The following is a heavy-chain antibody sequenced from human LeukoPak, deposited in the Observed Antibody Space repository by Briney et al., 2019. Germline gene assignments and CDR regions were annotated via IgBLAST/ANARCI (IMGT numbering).Heavy chain of an antibody. CDR2: IYHSGST. D-gene: IGHD4-17*01. Sequence: SETLSLTCTVSGYSISSGYYWGWIRQPPGKGLEWIGSIYHSGSTYYNPSLKSRVTISVDTSKNQFSLKLSSVTAADTAVYYCARGAVTTTGGIYYYYGMDVWGQGITVTVSS. V-gene: IGHV4-38-2*02. CDR3: ARGAVTTTGGIYYYYGMDV. J-gene: IGHJ6*02. CDR1: GYSISSGYY.